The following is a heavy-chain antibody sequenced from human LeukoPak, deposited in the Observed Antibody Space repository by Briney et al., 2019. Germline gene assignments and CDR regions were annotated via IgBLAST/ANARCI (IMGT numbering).Heavy chain of an antibody. V-gene: IGHV4-34*01. CDR2: INHSGST. D-gene: IGHD3-10*01. CDR1: GGSFSGYY. J-gene: IGHJ3*02. Sequence: SETLPLTCAVYGGSFSGYYWSWIRQPPGKGLEWIGEINHSGSTNYNPSLKSRVTISVDTSKNQFSLKLSSVTAADTAVYYCARGSPTYYYGSGSRDAFDIWGQGTMVTVSS. CDR3: ARGSPTYYYGSGSRDAFDI.